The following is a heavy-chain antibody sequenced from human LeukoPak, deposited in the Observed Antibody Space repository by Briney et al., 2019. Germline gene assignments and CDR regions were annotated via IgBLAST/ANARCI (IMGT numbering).Heavy chain of an antibody. V-gene: IGHV4-34*01. Sequence: SETLSLTCAVYGASFRAYYWSWIRQAPGKGLEGIGEINDSGHARYNASLKSRVTMSVDTSKNQFSLQLKSVTAADTAVYYCASSRDLYHDAFTSYWYFDVWGRGSLVTVSS. CDR1: GASFRAYY. J-gene: IGHJ2*01. CDR2: INDSGHA. CDR3: ASSRDLYHDAFTSYWYFDV. D-gene: IGHD3-3*01.